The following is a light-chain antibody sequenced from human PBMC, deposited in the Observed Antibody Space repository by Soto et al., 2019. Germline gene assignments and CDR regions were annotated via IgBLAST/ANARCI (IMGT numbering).Light chain of an antibody. V-gene: IGKV1-13*02. CDR1: QGISSA. Sequence: AIQLTQSPSSLSASVGDRVTITCRASQGISSALAWYQQKPGKAPKLLIYDASSLESGVPSRLSGSGSGTDFTLTISSLQPEYFATYYCQQFYSYPSITFGQGTRLGFK. CDR2: DAS. CDR3: QQFYSYPSIT. J-gene: IGKJ5*01.